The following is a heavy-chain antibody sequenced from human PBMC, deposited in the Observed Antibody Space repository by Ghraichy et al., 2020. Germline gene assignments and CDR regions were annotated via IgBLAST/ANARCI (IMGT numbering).Heavy chain of an antibody. D-gene: IGHD2-2*01. CDR2: IKQDGSEK. V-gene: IGHV3-7*01. CDR3: ARARSSTDLDFYY. CDR1: GFTFSSYW. J-gene: IGHJ4*02. Sequence: GSLRLSCAASGFTFSSYWMSWVRQAPGKGLEWVANIKQDGSEKYYVDSVKGRFTISRDNAKNSLYLQMNSLRAEDTAVYGWARARSSTDLDFYYWGQGTLVTVSS.